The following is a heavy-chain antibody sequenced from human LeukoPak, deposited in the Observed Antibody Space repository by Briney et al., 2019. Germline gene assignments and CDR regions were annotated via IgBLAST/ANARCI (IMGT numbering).Heavy chain of an antibody. Sequence: GGSLRLSCAASGFTFSSYSMNWVRQAPGKGLEWVSYISSSSSTIYYADSVKGRFTISRENAKNSLYLQMNSLRAEDTAVYYCATPRRPGEGRGGSYYSYMDVWGKGTTVTVSS. CDR2: ISSSSSTI. D-gene: IGHD2-15*01. V-gene: IGHV3-48*01. CDR1: GFTFSSYS. J-gene: IGHJ6*03. CDR3: ATPRRPGEGRGGSYYSYMDV.